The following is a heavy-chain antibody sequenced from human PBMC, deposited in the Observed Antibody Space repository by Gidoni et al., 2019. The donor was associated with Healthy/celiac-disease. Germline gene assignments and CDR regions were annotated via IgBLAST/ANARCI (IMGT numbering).Heavy chain of an antibody. D-gene: IGHD3-10*01. Sequence: QVTLKESGPVLVKPTETLTLTCTVPGFSLSTARMGVSWIRQPPGKALEWLAHIFSNDEKSYSTSLKSRLTISKDTSKSQVVLTMTNMDPVDTATYYCARISYYYGSGSYCPEFDYWGQGTLVTVSS. CDR2: IFSNDEK. J-gene: IGHJ4*02. CDR1: GFSLSTARMG. V-gene: IGHV2-26*01. CDR3: ARISYYYGSGSYCPEFDY.